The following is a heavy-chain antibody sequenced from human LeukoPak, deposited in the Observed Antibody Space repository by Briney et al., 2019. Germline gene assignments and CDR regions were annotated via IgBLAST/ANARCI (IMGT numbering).Heavy chain of an antibody. V-gene: IGHV4-61*02. J-gene: IGHJ4*02. D-gene: IGHD4-17*01. CDR2: IYTSGST. CDR1: GGSISSGSYY. Sequence: SETLSLTCTVSGGSISSGSYYWSWIRQPAGKGLEWIGRIYTSGSTNYNPSLKSRVTISVDTSKNQFSLKLSSVTAADTAVYYCARDFHDYEDYWGQGTLVTVSS. CDR3: ARDFHDYEDY.